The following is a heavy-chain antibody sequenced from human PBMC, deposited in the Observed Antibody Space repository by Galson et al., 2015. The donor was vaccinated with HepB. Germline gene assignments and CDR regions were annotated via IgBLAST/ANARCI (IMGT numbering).Heavy chain of an antibody. V-gene: IGHV1-18*04. D-gene: IGHD3-10*01. CDR1: GYTFTSYG. CDR3: ARAPLRGTMVRGNWFDP. J-gene: IGHJ5*02. Sequence: SVKVSCKASGYTFTSYGISWVRQAPGQGLEWMGWISAYNGNTNYAQKLQGRVTMTTDTSTSTAYMELRSLRSDDTAVYYCARAPLRGTMVRGNWFDPWGQGTLVTVSS. CDR2: ISAYNGNT.